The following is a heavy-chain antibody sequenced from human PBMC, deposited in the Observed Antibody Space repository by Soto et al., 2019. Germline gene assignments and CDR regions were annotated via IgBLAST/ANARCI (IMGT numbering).Heavy chain of an antibody. CDR3: ARGYYYGSGRPTPGGMDV. CDR1: GYTFTNYD. J-gene: IGHJ6*02. V-gene: IGHV1-18*01. D-gene: IGHD3-10*01. Sequence: QVHLVQSGAEVKKPGASVKVSCKASGYTFTNYDINWVRQAPGQGLEWMGWISTYTGNTNYAQKTQGRATMTTDPSTSTAYMELRSLRSDDTAVYYCARGYYYGSGRPTPGGMDVWGQGTTVTVSS. CDR2: ISTYTGNT.